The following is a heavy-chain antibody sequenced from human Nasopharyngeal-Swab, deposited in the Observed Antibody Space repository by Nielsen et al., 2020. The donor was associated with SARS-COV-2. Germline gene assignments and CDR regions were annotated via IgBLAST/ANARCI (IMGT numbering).Heavy chain of an antibody. J-gene: IGHJ2*01. V-gene: IGHV4-34*01. Sequence: ETLSLTCAVYGGSFSGYYWSWIRQPPGKGLEWIGEINHSGSTNYNPSLKSRVTISVDTSKNQFSLKLSSVTAADTAVYYCARGALAVAGKRVWYFDLWGRGTLVTVSS. CDR1: GGSFSGYY. CDR3: ARGALAVAGKRVWYFDL. CDR2: INHSGST. D-gene: IGHD6-19*01.